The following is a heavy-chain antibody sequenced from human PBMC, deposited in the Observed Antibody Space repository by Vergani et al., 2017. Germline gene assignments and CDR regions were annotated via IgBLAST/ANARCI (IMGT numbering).Heavy chain of an antibody. CDR3: ARDRLYDSSGPGGGRFDP. CDR1: GGSISSYY. V-gene: IGHV4-38-2*02. Sequence: QVQLQESGPGLVKPSETLSLTCTVSGGSISSYYWGWIRQPPGKGLEWIGSIYHSGSTYYNPSLKSRVTISVDTSKNQFSLKLSAVTAADTAVYYCARDRLYDSSGPGGGRFDPWGQGTLVTVSS. J-gene: IGHJ5*02. D-gene: IGHD3-22*01. CDR2: IYHSGST.